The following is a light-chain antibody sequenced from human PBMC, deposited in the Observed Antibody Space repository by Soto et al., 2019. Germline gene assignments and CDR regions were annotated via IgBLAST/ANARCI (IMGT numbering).Light chain of an antibody. CDR3: LQYNSYVT. V-gene: IGKV1-5*03. Sequence: DIQMTQSRSTLSASVGDRVTITCRASQSISSWLAWYQQKPGKAPKLLIYKASSLESGVPSRFSGSGSGTEFTLPISSLQPDDFATYYCLQYNSYVTFGGGTKVEIK. CDR2: KAS. CDR1: QSISSW. J-gene: IGKJ4*01.